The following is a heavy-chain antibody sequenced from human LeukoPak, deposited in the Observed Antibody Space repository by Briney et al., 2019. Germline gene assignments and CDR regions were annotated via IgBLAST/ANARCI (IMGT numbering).Heavy chain of an antibody. CDR2: TYYSGTT. J-gene: IGHJ4*02. Sequence: SETLSLTCTVSGGSISSRTYYWGWIRQPPGKGLEWIGTTYYSGTTYYNPSLKSRVTISLDTSKNQFSLKLSSVTAADTAIYYCARGLGRRWLQGFDYWGQGTLVTVSS. D-gene: IGHD5-24*01. V-gene: IGHV4-39*07. CDR3: ARGLGRRWLQGFDY. CDR1: GGSISSRTYY.